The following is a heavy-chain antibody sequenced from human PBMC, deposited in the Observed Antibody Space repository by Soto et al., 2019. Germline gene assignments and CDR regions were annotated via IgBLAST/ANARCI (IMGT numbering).Heavy chain of an antibody. V-gene: IGHV4-34*01. J-gene: IGHJ4*02. CDR3: ASLYYYDSSGYYS. CDR1: GGSFSGYY. CDR2: INHSGST. Sequence: QVQLQQWGAGLLKPSETLSLTCAVYGGSFSGYYWSWIRQPPGKGLEWIGEINHSGSTKYNPSLKGRVTISVDTSKNQFSLKLSSVTAADTAVYYCASLYYYDSSGYYSWGQGTLVTVSS. D-gene: IGHD3-22*01.